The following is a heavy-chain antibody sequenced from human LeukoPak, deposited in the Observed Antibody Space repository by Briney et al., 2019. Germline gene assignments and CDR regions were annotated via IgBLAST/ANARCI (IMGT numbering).Heavy chain of an antibody. D-gene: IGHD6-19*01. CDR3: ARDSLSSGWYYYGMDV. Sequence: HPGGSLRLSCAASGFTFSSYAMSWVRQAPGKGLEWVSAISGSGGSTYYADSVKGRFTISRDNSENTLYLQMNSLRAEDTAVYYCARDSLSSGWYYYGMDVWGQGTTVTVSS. J-gene: IGHJ6*02. CDR1: GFTFSSYA. V-gene: IGHV3-23*01. CDR2: ISGSGGST.